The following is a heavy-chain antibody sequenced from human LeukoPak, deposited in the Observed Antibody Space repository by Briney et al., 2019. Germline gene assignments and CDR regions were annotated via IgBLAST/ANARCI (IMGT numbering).Heavy chain of an antibody. J-gene: IGHJ4*02. CDR2: IYYSGST. CDR3: ALSGALGNNNFDY. D-gene: IGHD3-10*02. V-gene: IGHV4-39*01. Sequence: SETLSLTCTVSGGSISSSSYYWGWIRQPPGKGLEWLGSIYYSGSTYYNPSLKSRVTISVDTSKNQFSLKLSSVTAADTAVYYCALSGALGNNNFDYWGQGTLVTVSP. CDR1: GGSISSSSYY.